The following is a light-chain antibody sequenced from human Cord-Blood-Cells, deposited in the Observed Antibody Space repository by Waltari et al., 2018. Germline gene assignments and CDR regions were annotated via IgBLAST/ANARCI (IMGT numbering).Light chain of an antibody. CDR2: SNN. V-gene: IGLV1-44*01. CDR1: SSHIGRNT. J-gene: IGLJ3*02. CDR3: AAWDDSLNGHWV. Sequence: QSVLTQPPSASGTPGQRVTISCSGSSSHIGRNTVNWYQQLPGTAPKLLIYSNNQRPSGVPDRFSGSKSGTSASLAISGLQSEDEADYYCAAWDDSLNGHWVFGGGTKLTVL.